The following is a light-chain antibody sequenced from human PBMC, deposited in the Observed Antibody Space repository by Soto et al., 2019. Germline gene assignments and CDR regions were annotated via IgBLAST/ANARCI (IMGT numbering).Light chain of an antibody. CDR2: AAS. CDR3: QQYSSYWT. CDR1: QSISSR. J-gene: IGKJ1*01. Sequence: DIQMTQSPSTLSASVGDKVTITCRASQSISSRLAWYQQKPGKAPKLLIYAASTLESGVPSRFSGSGSGTEFTLTISSLQPDDFATYYCQQYSSYWTFAQGTKVDIK. V-gene: IGKV1-5*01.